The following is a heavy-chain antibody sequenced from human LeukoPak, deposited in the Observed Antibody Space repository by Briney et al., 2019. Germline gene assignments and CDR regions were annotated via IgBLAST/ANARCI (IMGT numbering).Heavy chain of an antibody. J-gene: IGHJ4*02. D-gene: IGHD5-24*01. CDR1: GYTFTSYD. V-gene: IGHV1-8*01. CDR2: MNPNSGNT. CDR3: ARGLFGRWLQETSSFGY. Sequence: ASVKVSCKASGYTFTSYDINWVRQATGQGLEWMGWMNPNSGNTGYARKFQGRVTMTRNTSISTAYMELSSLRSEDTAVYYCARGLFGRWLQETSSFGYWGQGTLVTVSS.